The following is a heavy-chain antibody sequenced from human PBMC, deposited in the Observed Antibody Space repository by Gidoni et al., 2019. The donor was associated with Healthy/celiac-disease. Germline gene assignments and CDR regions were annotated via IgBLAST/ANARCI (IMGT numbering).Heavy chain of an antibody. D-gene: IGHD3-3*01. J-gene: IGHJ5*02. Sequence: EVQLVESGGGLVQPGGSLRLSCAASGFTFSSYVMHWVRQAPGKGLVWVPRINRDGSSTSYADSLKCRFTISRDNAKNTLYLQMNSLRAEDTAVYYCARDFAPNWFDPWGQGTLVTVSS. V-gene: IGHV3-74*01. CDR1: GFTFSSYV. CDR2: INRDGSST. CDR3: ARDFAPNWFDP.